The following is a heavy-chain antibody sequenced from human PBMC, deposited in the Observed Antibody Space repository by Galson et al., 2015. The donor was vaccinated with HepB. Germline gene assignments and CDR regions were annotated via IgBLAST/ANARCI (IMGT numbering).Heavy chain of an antibody. CDR3: ARWPLDYGALLAGFDY. J-gene: IGHJ4*02. V-gene: IGHV1-3*01. CDR1: GYTFTSYA. D-gene: IGHD4-17*01. CDR2: INAGNGNT. Sequence: SVKVSCKASGYTFTSYAMHWVRQAPGQRLEWMGWINAGNGNTKYSQKFQGRVTITRDTSASTAYMELSSLRSEDTAVYYCARWPLDYGALLAGFDYWGQGTLVTVSS.